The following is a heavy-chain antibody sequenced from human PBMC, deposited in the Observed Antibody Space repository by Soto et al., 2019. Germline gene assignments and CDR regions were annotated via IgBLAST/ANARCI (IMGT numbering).Heavy chain of an antibody. CDR2: ISAYNGNT. D-gene: IGHD2-15*01. CDR3: AREWDCSGGSCYMGSWFDP. CDR1: GYTFTSYG. Sequence: GASVKVSCKASGYTFTSYGISWVRQAPGQGLEWMGWISAYNGNTNYAQKLQGRVTMTTDTSTSTAYMELRSLRSDDTAVYYCAREWDCSGGSCYMGSWFDPWGQGTLVTVSS. V-gene: IGHV1-18*01. J-gene: IGHJ5*02.